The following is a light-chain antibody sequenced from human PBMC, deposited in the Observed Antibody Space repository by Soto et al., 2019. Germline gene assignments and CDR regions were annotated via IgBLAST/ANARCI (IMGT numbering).Light chain of an antibody. CDR1: SSDVGNYNL. CDR3: CSYAGSSTYV. CDR2: EVS. V-gene: IGLV2-23*02. J-gene: IGLJ1*01. Sequence: QSALTQPASVSGSAGQSITISCTGTSSDVGNYNLVSWYQQHPGTAPKFMIYEVSKRPSGISSRFSGSKSGNTASLTISGLQPEDEADYFCCSYAGSSTYVFGTVTKLTVL.